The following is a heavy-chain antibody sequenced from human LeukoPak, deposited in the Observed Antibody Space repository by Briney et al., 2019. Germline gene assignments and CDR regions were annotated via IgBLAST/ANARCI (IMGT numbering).Heavy chain of an antibody. CDR1: GYSISNGYY. J-gene: IGHJ6*03. Sequence: SETLSLTCAVSGYSISNGYYWGWIRQPPGKGLEWIGRIYTSGSTNYNPSLKSRVTMSVDTSKNQFSLKLSSVTAADTAVYYCARSRVETDIVVVPAARPRLYYYYYMDVWGKGTTVTVSS. CDR3: ARSRVETDIVVVPAARPRLYYYYYMDV. D-gene: IGHD2-2*02. V-gene: IGHV4-38-2*01. CDR2: IYTSGST.